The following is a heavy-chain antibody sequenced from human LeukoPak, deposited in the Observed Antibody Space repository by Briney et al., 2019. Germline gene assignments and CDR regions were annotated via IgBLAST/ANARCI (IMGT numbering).Heavy chain of an antibody. CDR2: IYSGGST. CDR3: ASDSSSWYGGTN. J-gene: IGHJ4*02. Sequence: GGSLRLSCAASGFTASSNYMSWVRQAPGKGLEWVSVIYSGGSTYYADSVKGRFTISRDNSKNTLYLQMNSLRAEDTAVYYCASDSSSWYGGTNWGQGTLVTVSS. D-gene: IGHD6-13*01. V-gene: IGHV3-66*02. CDR1: GFTASSNY.